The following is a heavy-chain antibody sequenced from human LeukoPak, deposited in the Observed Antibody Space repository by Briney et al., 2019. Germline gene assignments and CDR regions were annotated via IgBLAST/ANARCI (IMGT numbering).Heavy chain of an antibody. J-gene: IGHJ6*03. CDR3: ARGSSGTYYYYYYMDV. V-gene: IGHV4-34*01. CDR2: INHSGST. CDR1: GGSFSGYY. D-gene: IGHD3-10*01. Sequence: SETLSLTXAVYGGSFSGYYWSWIRQPPGKGLEWIGEINHSGSTNYNPSLKSRVTISVDTSKNQFSLKLSSVTAADTAVYYCARGSSGTYYYYYYMDVWGKGTTVTVSS.